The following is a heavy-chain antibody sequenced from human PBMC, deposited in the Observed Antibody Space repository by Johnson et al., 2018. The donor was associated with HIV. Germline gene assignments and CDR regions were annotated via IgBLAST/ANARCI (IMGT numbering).Heavy chain of an antibody. J-gene: IGHJ3*02. Sequence: VQLVESGGGVVQPGRSLRLSCAASGFTFSSYAMHWVRQAPGKGLEWICAISGDDGDTFYADSVKGRFTISRDNSKNTVYLHMSSLTADDTAVYYCANALILDAFNIWGPGTMVTVSS. CDR2: ISGDDGDT. CDR3: ANALILDAFNI. D-gene: IGHD2-21*01. V-gene: IGHV3-23*04. CDR1: GFTFSSYA.